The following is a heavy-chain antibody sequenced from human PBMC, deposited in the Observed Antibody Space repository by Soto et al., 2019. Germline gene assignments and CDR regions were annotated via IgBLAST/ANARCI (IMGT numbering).Heavy chain of an antibody. CDR2: ISYDGSNK. Sequence: GGSLRLSCAASGFTFSSYAMHWFRQAPGKGLEWVAVISYDGSNKYYADSVKGRFTISRDNSKNTLYLQMNSLRAEDTAVYYCARDLPVYYDFWSGYLKGAYYYYGMDVWGQGTTVTVSS. CDR1: GFTFSSYA. V-gene: IGHV3-30-3*01. D-gene: IGHD3-3*01. CDR3: ARDLPVYYDFWSGYLKGAYYYYGMDV. J-gene: IGHJ6*02.